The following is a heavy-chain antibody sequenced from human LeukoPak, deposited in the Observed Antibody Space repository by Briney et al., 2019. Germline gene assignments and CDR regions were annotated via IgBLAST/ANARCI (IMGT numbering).Heavy chain of an antibody. CDR3: ARGKMAVMDYYYYYMDV. CDR1: GYTFTSYY. J-gene: IGHJ6*03. D-gene: IGHD5-24*01. Sequence: ASVKVSCKASGYTFTSYYMHWVRQAPGQGLEWMGIINPSGGSTSYAQKFQGRVTMTRDMSTSTVYMELSSLRSEDTAVYYCARGKMAVMDYYYYYMDVWGKGTTVTVSS. V-gene: IGHV1-46*01. CDR2: INPSGGST.